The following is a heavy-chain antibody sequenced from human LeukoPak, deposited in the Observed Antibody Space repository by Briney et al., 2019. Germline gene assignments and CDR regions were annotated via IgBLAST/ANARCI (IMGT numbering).Heavy chain of an antibody. D-gene: IGHD2-2*01. V-gene: IGHV3-23*01. CDR3: AKDPYCSSTSCYGEFDY. J-gene: IGHJ4*02. Sequence: GGSLRLSCAASGFTFSSYAMSWVRQAPGKGLEWVSVISGSGAGTYYAGSVMGRFTISRDNSQNTLYLQMNSLRAEDTAVYYCAKDPYCSSTSCYGEFDYWGQGTLVTVSS. CDR1: GFTFSSYA. CDR2: ISGSGAGT.